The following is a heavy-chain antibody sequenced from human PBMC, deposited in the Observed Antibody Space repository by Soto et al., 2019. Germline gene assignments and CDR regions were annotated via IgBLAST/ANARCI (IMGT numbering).Heavy chain of an antibody. CDR3: ARARSGWYVGLYYFDY. CDR2: ISAYNGNT. D-gene: IGHD6-19*01. CDR1: GYTFTSHG. V-gene: IGHV1-18*01. J-gene: IGHJ4*02. Sequence: ASVKVSCKASGYTFTSHGISWVRQAPGQGLEWMGWISAYNGNTNYAQKPQGRVTMTTDTSTSTAYMELRSLRSDDTAVYYCARARSGWYVGLYYFDYWGQGTLVTVSS.